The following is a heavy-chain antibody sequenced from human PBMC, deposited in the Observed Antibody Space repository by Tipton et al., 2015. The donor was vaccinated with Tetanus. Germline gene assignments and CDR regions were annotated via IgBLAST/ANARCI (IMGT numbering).Heavy chain of an antibody. D-gene: IGHD1-14*01. J-gene: IGHJ6*02. CDR2: IYPRGTT. Sequence: GLVKPSHTLSLACAVSGGSISSGGYSWNWIRQSPGKGLECIGYIYPRGTTFYNPSLESRVTISLDMSKNQFSLNLTSVTAADTAVYYCARSITQGPGWYYGMDVWGQGTTVTVSS. CDR1: GGSISSGGYS. V-gene: IGHV4-30-2*06. CDR3: ARSITQGPGWYYGMDV.